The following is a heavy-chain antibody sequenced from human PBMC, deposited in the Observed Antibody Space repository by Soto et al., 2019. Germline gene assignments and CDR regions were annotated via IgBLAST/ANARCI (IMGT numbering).Heavy chain of an antibody. CDR2: IDYSGST. CDR1: GGSISTSSYY. V-gene: IGHV4-39*01. D-gene: IGHD6-13*01. CDR3: ARLIAAAGGNRAY. Sequence: QLQLQESGPGLVKPSETLSLTCTVSGGSISTSSYYWGWIRQPPGKGLEWIGSIDYSGSTYYNPPLKSRVTIAADTSNNQFSRKLSSVTAADTAVYYCARLIAAAGGNRAYWGQGTLVTVSS. J-gene: IGHJ4*02.